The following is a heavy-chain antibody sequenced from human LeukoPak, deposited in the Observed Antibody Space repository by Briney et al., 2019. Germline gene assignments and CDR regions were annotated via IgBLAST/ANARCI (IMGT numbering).Heavy chain of an antibody. J-gene: IGHJ4*02. Sequence: GGSLRLSCAVSGFTFSSYWMHWVRQAPGKGLVWVSRIDRDGSRINYADSVKGRFTISRDNAKNSLYLQMNSLRAEDTAVYYCVRDIGWFRFDYWGQGTLVTVSS. D-gene: IGHD6-19*01. CDR1: GFTFSSYW. CDR2: IDRDGSRI. V-gene: IGHV3-74*01. CDR3: VRDIGWFRFDY.